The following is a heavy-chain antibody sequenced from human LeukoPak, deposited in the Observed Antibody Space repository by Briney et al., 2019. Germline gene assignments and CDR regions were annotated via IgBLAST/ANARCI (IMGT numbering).Heavy chain of an antibody. CDR2: IIPIFRTA. CDR1: GGTFSSYA. J-gene: IGHJ4*02. V-gene: IGHV1-69*13. D-gene: IGHD2-15*01. CDR3: ARTDCSGGSCYSRRAFDY. Sequence: SVKVSCKASGGTFSSYAISWARQAPGQGLEWMGGIIPIFRTANYAQKFQGRVTITADESTSTAYMDLSSLRSEDTAVYYCARTDCSGGSCYSRRAFDYWGQGTLVTVSS.